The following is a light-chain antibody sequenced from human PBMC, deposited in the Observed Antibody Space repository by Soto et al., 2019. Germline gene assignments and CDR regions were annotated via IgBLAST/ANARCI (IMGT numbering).Light chain of an antibody. CDR3: QQYNSYPYT. Sequence: DIQMTQSPSTLSASVGDRVTITCRASQSISSSLAWYQQKPGKAPNLLIYDASSLESGVPSRFSGSGSGTELTLTISSPQPDDFATYCCQQYNSYPYTFGQGTKLEIK. CDR1: QSISSS. CDR2: DAS. J-gene: IGKJ2*01. V-gene: IGKV1-5*01.